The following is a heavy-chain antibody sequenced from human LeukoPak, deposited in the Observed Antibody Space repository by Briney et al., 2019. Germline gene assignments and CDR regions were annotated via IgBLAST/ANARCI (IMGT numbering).Heavy chain of an antibody. J-gene: IGHJ4*02. V-gene: IGHV4-39*07. CDR1: GDSIRRSNDY. CDR2: IYYSGNT. CDR3: AKYARYYGSGSYYNVDY. D-gene: IGHD3-10*01. Sequence: SETLSLTCTVSGDSIRRSNDYWGWIRQSPGKGLEWLGSIYYSGNTYYNPSLESRLTISVDTYNNQFSLKLTSVTAADTAVYYCAKYARYYGSGSYYNVDYWGQGTLVTVSS.